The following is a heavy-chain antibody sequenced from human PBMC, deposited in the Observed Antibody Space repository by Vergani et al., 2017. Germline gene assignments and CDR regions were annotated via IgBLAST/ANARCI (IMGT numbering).Heavy chain of an antibody. Sequence: EVQLVESWGGLVKPGGSLRLSCAASGFTFSSYSMNWVRQAPGKGLEWVSSISSSSSYIYYADSVKGRFTISRDNAKNSLYLQMNSLRAEDTAVYYCASYLFYYDSSGYYSGFVDYGGQGTLVIVSA. CDR2: ISSSSSYI. CDR3: ASYLFYYDSSGYYSGFVDY. J-gene: IGHJ4*02. D-gene: IGHD3-22*01. CDR1: GFTFSSYS. V-gene: IGHV3-21*01.